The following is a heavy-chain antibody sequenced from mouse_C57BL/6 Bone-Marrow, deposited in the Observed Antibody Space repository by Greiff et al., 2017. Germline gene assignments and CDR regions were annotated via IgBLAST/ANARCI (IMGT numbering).Heavy chain of an antibody. CDR1: GYTFTSYS. CDR3: EKTKILRPYFDY. J-gene: IGHJ2*01. D-gene: IGHD1-1*01. CDR2: INPSNGGT. V-gene: IGHV1-53*01. Sequence: QVQLQQPGTELVKPGASVKLSCKASGYTFTSYSMHWVKQRPGQGLEWIGNINPSNGGTNYNEKFKTKATLTVDKSSSTAYMQLSSLTSEDSAVYNWEKTKILRPYFDYWGQGTTLTVTA.